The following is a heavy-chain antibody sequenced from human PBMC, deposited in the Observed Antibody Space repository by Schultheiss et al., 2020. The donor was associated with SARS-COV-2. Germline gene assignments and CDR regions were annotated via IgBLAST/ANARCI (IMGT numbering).Heavy chain of an antibody. CDR2: IWYDGSNK. J-gene: IGHJ4*02. Sequence: GESLKISCAASGFTFSSYGMHWVRQAPGKGLEWVAVIWYDGSNKYYADSVKGRFTISRDNSKNTLYLQMNSLRAEDTDVYYCVRGYGDYSDYWGQGTLVTVSS. V-gene: IGHV3-33*01. CDR3: VRGYGDYSDY. D-gene: IGHD4-17*01. CDR1: GFTFSSYG.